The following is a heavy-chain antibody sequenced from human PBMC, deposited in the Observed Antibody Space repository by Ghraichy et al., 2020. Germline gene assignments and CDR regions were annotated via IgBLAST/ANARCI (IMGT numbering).Heavy chain of an antibody. J-gene: IGHJ2*01. D-gene: IGHD4-23*01. Sequence: SETLSLTCSVSGGSITSSNYYWVWIRQSPGKGLEWIGSLHHTGSTYYNPSLKSRVTMSADTSTNQFSLRLTSVTAADTSVYYCAGSFTVIRYFDLWGRGTLVTVSP. V-gene: IGHV4-39*01. CDR3: AGSFTVIRYFDL. CDR2: LHHTGST. CDR1: GGSITSSNYY.